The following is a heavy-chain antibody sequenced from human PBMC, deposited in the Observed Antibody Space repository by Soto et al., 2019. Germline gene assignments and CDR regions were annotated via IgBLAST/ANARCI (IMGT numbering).Heavy chain of an antibody. CDR1: GYTFTGYY. V-gene: IGHV1-2*04. CDR2: INPNSGGT. CDR3: ARAQRGYSGYDYYYYGMDV. D-gene: IGHD5-12*01. Sequence: ASVKVSCKASGYTFTGYYMHWVRQAPGQGLEWMGWINPNSGGTNYAQKFQGWVTMTRDTSISTAYMELSRLRSDDTAVYYCARAQRGYSGYDYYYYGMDVWGQGTTVT. J-gene: IGHJ6*02.